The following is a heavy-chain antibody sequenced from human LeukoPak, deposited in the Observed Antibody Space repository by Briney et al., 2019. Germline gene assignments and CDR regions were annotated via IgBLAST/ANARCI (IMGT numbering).Heavy chain of an antibody. CDR1: GFTFSSYG. Sequence: GGSLRLSCAVSGFTFSSYGMHWVRQAPGKGLEWVAVISYDGSNKYYADSVKGRFTISRDNSKNTLYLQMNSLRAEDTAVYYCAKVARYCSSTSCYEENNWFDPWGQGTLVTVSS. D-gene: IGHD2-2*01. CDR3: AKVARYCSSTSCYEENNWFDP. CDR2: ISYDGSNK. J-gene: IGHJ5*02. V-gene: IGHV3-30*18.